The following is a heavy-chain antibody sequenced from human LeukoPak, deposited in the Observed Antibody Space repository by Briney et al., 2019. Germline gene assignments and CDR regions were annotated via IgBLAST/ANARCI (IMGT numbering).Heavy chain of an antibody. V-gene: IGHV4-34*01. D-gene: IGHD1-1*01. CDR3: ARGPTISETDCFDY. CDR1: GGSFNAYY. J-gene: IGHJ4*02. CDR2: INHRGDT. Sequence: PSEILSLTCAVYGGSFNAYYWSWIRQSPGKGLEWIAEINHRGDTNYNPSVKSRVTISVDTSKNQFSLKVNSLTAADTAVYYCARGPTISETDCFDYWGQGTLVTVSS.